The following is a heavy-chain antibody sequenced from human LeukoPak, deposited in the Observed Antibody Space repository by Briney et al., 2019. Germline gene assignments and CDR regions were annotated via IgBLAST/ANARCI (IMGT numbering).Heavy chain of an antibody. Sequence: KPSETLSLTCTVSGGSISSYYWSWIRQPAGKGLEWIGRIYISGSTNYNPSLKSRVTISVDTSKNQFSLKLSSVTAADTAVYYCARDLGYSSEISQRPYYYYYYMDVWGKGTTVTVSS. J-gene: IGHJ6*03. CDR3: ARDLGYSSEISQRPYYYYYYMDV. V-gene: IGHV4-4*07. D-gene: IGHD5-18*01. CDR2: IYISGST. CDR1: GGSISSYY.